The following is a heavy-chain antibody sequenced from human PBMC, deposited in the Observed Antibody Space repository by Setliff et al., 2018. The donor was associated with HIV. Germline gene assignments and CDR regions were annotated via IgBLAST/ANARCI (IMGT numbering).Heavy chain of an antibody. CDR2: TYHTGTP. J-gene: IGHJ2*01. Sequence: SETLSLTCSVSGYSLSSGCYWGWVRQPPGKGPEFIGSTYHTGTPYYNPSLKSRVAISVDTSNNQFFLSLTSVTAADTAVYYCARNPPRFHYISTDSSPVNSWYFDLWGRGTLVTVS. V-gene: IGHV4-38-2*02. CDR3: ARNPPRFHYISTDSSPVNSWYFDL. D-gene: IGHD2-8*02. CDR1: GYSLSSGCY.